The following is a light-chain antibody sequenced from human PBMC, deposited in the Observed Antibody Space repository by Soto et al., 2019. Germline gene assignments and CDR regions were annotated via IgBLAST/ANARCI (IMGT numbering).Light chain of an antibody. J-gene: IGKJ5*01. CDR2: AAS. CDR1: QSISSY. Sequence: DIQMTQSPSSLSASVGDRVTITCRASQSISSYLNWYQQKPGKAPKLLIYAASTLQSGVPSRFSGSGSGTDFTLTISCLQSEDFATYYCQQYYSYPLTFGGGTRLEIK. CDR3: QQYYSYPLT. V-gene: IGKV1-39*01.